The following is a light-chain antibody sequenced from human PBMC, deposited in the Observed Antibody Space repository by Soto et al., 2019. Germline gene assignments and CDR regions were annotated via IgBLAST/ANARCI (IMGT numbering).Light chain of an antibody. CDR1: RSNIGRNT. Sequence: QSVLTQPPSASETPGQRVSISCSGSRSNIGRNTFHWYQQLPGTAPRLLIYSNNQQPSGLPDRFSASKSVASASLAIIGVQSEDEADYYCAAWDDSLNGVLFGGETKHTVL. CDR2: SNN. J-gene: IGLJ3*02. V-gene: IGLV1-44*01. CDR3: AAWDDSLNGVL.